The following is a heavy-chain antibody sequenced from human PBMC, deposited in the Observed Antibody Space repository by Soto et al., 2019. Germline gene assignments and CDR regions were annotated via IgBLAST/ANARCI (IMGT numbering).Heavy chain of an antibody. CDR1: GFTFKNAW. CDR3: AATDFGY. CDR2: IKSKTDGETT. J-gene: IGHJ4*02. V-gene: IGHV3-15*01. Sequence: GGSLRLSCAASGFTFKNAWMSWVRQAPGKGLEWVGRIKSKTDGETTEYAAPVKGRFTISRDDSKNTLYLQINSLKTEDTAVYYCAATDFGYWGQGTLVTVSS.